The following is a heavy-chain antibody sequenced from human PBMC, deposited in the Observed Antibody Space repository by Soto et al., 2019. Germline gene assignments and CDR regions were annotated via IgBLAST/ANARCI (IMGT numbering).Heavy chain of an antibody. D-gene: IGHD1-7*01. Sequence: GGSLRLSCATSGLTFSNYAMSWVRQAPGGGLEWVSSMSGSSRTTYYADSVKGRFTISRDRSKNTPYLQMSSLRAEDTALYYCAKNQERELPRVIDFWGQGTLVTVSS. V-gene: IGHV3-23*01. CDR3: AKNQERELPRVIDF. J-gene: IGHJ4*02. CDR1: GLTFSNYA. CDR2: MSGSSRTT.